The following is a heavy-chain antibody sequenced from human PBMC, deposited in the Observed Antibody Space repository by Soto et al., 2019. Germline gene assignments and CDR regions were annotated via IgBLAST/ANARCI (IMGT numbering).Heavy chain of an antibody. CDR3: ARHEYYGSGSYLDAFDI. CDR2: IYYSGST. V-gene: IGHV4-39*01. D-gene: IGHD3-10*01. Sequence: SETLSLTCTVSGGSISSSSYYWGWIRQPPGKGLEWIGSIYYSGSTYYNPSLKSRVTISVDTSKNQFSLKLSSVTAADTAVYYCARHEYYGSGSYLDAFDIWGQGTMVTVSS. CDR1: GGSISSSSYY. J-gene: IGHJ3*02.